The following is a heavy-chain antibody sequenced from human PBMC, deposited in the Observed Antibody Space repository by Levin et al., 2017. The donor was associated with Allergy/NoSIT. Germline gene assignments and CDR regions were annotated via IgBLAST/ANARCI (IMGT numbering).Heavy chain of an antibody. CDR2: IYYSGST. D-gene: IGHD6-6*01. V-gene: IGHV4-59*01. CDR1: GGSISSYY. Sequence: SQTLSLTCTVSGGSISSYYWSWIRQPPGKGLEWIGYIYYSGSTNYNPSLKSRVTISVDTSKNQFSLKLSSVTAADTAVYYCARGGGARLWPFDYWGQGTLVTVSS. CDR3: ARGGGARLWPFDY. J-gene: IGHJ4*02.